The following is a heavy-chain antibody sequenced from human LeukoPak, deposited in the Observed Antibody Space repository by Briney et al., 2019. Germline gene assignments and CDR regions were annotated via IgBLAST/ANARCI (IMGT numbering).Heavy chain of an antibody. CDR1: GFTFSSYA. V-gene: IGHV3-30-3*01. CDR2: ISYDGSNK. Sequence: GGSLRLSCAASGFTFSSYAMHWVRQAPGKGLEWVAVISYDGSNKYYADSVKGRFTISRDNSKNTLYLQMNSLRAEDTAVYYCARDPDVGTVTYYFDYWGQGTLVTVSS. CDR3: ARDPDVGTVTYYFDY. J-gene: IGHJ4*02. D-gene: IGHD1-1*01.